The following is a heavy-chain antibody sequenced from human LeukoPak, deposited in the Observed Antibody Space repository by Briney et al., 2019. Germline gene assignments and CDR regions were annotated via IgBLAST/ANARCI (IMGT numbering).Heavy chain of an antibody. CDR3: ARSPLGYCTNGVCYPGY. D-gene: IGHD2-8*01. J-gene: IGHJ4*02. CDR2: ISAYNGNT. Sequence: ASVKVSCKASGYTFTIHGIRWVRQAPGQGLEWMGWISAYNGNTNYAQKLQGRVTMTTDTSTSTAYMELRSLRSDDTAVYYCARSPLGYCTNGVCYPGYWGQGTLVTVSS. CDR1: GYTFTIHG. V-gene: IGHV1-18*01.